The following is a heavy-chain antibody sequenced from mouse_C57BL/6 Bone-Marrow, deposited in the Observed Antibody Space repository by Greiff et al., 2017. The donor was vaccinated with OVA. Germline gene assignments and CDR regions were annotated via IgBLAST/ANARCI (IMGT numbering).Heavy chain of an antibody. V-gene: IGHV1-82*01. CDR2: LYPGDGDT. D-gene: IGHD1-1*01. CDR3: ARGGGYYYGSSYFDY. Sequence: VQLQQSGPELVKPGASVKISCKASGYAFSSSWMNWVKQRPGKGLAWIGRLYPGDGDTNYNGKFKGKATLTADKSSSTAYMQLSSLTSEDSAVYFCARGGGYYYGSSYFDYWGQGTTLTVSS. J-gene: IGHJ2*01. CDR1: GYAFSSSW.